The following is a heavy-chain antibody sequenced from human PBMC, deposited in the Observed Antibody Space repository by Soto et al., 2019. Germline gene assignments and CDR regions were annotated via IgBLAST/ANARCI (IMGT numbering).Heavy chain of an antibody. V-gene: IGHV4-31*03. CDR2: IYVTGAV. CDR1: SAALNSGNYY. Sequence: TLSLTCSVSSAALNSGNYYWSWIRQVPGKGLEWIGHIYVTGAVDYNPSLRDRIKISQDTSERQFSLNLRLVTAADTAVYYCARLRIATNNYKWFDPWGQGTLVTVSS. J-gene: IGHJ5*02. CDR3: ARLRIATNNYKWFDP. D-gene: IGHD2-21*01.